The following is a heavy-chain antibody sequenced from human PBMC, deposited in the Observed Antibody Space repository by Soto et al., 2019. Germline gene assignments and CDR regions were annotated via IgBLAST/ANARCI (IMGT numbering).Heavy chain of an antibody. J-gene: IGHJ4*02. V-gene: IGHV4-39*01. CDR3: ARHRWGSGSYSGLLDF. Sequence: QLQLQESGPGLVNPSETRSLPSSVPGGSFATSFYFWGWFRHPPGKGLEWVGAVHYSGGATYGSSLQSRVTISVDTSQNQFSLRLRSVTAADTAVYYCARHRWGSGSYSGLLDFWGQGALVTVSS. CDR1: GGSFATSFYF. D-gene: IGHD3-10*01. CDR2: VHYSGGA.